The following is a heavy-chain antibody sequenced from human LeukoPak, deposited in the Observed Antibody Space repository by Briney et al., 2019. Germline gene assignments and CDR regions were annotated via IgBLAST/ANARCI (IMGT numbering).Heavy chain of an antibody. J-gene: IGHJ5*02. D-gene: IGHD1-14*01. CDR2: MCGTAGCT. CDR3: ARDRPNYHEANGHYYNRDGDH. Sequence: GGSLRLSCAASGFTFQIYAMSWVCLAPGKGLQWVASMCGTAGCTFYTDSVQGRFTISRDNSKDTLYLQMNDLRADDTAIYYCARDRPNYHEANGHYYNRDGDHWGQGALVTVSS. CDR1: GFTFQIYA. V-gene: IGHV3-23*01.